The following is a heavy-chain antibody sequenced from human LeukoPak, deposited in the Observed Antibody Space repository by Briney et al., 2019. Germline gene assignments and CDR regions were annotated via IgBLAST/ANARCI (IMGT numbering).Heavy chain of an antibody. V-gene: IGHV4-4*08. Sequence: SETLSLTCTVSGGSISSYYWAWIRQSPGKGLEWIVSINHSWSTYYNPSLKSRVTISVDTSKNQFSLKLTSVTAADTAVYYCARAPGTTFDYWGHGNMVTVSS. CDR3: ARAPGTTFDY. CDR2: INHSWST. J-gene: IGHJ4*01. CDR1: GGSISSYY. D-gene: IGHD4-17*01.